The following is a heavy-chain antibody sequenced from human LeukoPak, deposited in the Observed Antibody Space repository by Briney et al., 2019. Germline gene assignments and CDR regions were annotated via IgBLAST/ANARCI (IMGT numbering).Heavy chain of an antibody. V-gene: IGHV1-69*01. J-gene: IGHJ4*02. CDR1: GGTFSSYA. Sequence: SVKVSCKASGGTFSSYAISWVRQAPGQGLEWMGGIIPIFGTANYAQKFQARVTITADESTSTAYMERSSLRSEDTAVYYCARDEGRGLSYGDYPFDYWGQGTLVTVSS. CDR2: IIPIFGTA. D-gene: IGHD4-17*01. CDR3: ARDEGRGLSYGDYPFDY.